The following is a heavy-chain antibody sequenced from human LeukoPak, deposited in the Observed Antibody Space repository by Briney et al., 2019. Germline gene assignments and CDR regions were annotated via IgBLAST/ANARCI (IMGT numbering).Heavy chain of an antibody. Sequence: SETLSLTCTVSGGSISSGSYYWSWIRQPAGKGLEWIGRIYTSGSTNYNPSLKSRVTISVDTSKNQFSLKLSSVTAADTAVYYCARDISFGYSYGLDYWGQGTLVTVSS. D-gene: IGHD5-18*01. CDR3: ARDISFGYSYGLDY. CDR2: IYTSGST. J-gene: IGHJ4*02. V-gene: IGHV4-61*02. CDR1: GGSISSGSYY.